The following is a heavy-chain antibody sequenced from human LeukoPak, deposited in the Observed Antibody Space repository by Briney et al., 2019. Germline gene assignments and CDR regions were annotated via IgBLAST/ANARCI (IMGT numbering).Heavy chain of an antibody. D-gene: IGHD6-19*01. CDR2: ISYSGST. CDR1: GGYMENIY. V-gene: IGHV4-39*07. CDR3: AREIAVAGTSNFDY. J-gene: IGHJ4*02. Sequence: SETLSLTCTVSGGYMENIYWHWIRQPPGKGLEWIGSISYSGSTYYNASLKSRVIISEDTSKNQFSLKLSSVTAADTAVYYCAREIAVAGTSNFDYWGQGTLVTVSS.